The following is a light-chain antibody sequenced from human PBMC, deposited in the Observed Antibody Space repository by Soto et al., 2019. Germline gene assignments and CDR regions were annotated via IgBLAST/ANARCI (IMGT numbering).Light chain of an antibody. CDR2: STS. CDR1: TGAVTSGYY. V-gene: IGLV7-43*01. Sequence: QAVVTQEPSLTVSPGGTVTLTCASSTGAVTSGYYPNWFQQKPGQAPRALIYSTSNKHYWTPARFSGSLLGGKAALTLSGVQPEEEAEYYCLLYYGGAGVFGKGTKVTV. J-gene: IGLJ1*01. CDR3: LLYYGGAGV.